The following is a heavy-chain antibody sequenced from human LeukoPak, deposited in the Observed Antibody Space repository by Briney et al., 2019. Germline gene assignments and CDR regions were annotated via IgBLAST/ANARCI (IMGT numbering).Heavy chain of an antibody. CDR1: GGSISSYY. D-gene: IGHD3-22*01. J-gene: IGHJ4*02. V-gene: IGHV4-59*01. CDR3: ARGRGDSRGTSFDY. Sequence: SETLSLTCTVSGGSISSYYWSWIRQPPGKGLEWIGYIYYTGSTTYNPSLRSRVTISIDTSRNQFSLNLNSVTAADTAVYYCARGRGDSRGTSFDYWGQGTLVTVSS. CDR2: IYYTGST.